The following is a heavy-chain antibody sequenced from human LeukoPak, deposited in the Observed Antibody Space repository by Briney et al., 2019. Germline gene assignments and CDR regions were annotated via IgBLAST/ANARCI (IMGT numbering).Heavy chain of an antibody. CDR1: GGSISSYY. V-gene: IGHV4-59*01. CDR2: IYYSGST. D-gene: IGHD3-22*01. CDR3: ARGEGRIVAR. J-gene: IGHJ1*01. Sequence: SETLSLTCTVSGGSISSYYWSWIRQPPGKGLEWIGYIYYSGSTNYNPSLRSRVTISVDTSKNQFSLKLSSVTAADTGVYCCARGEGRIVARWSQDTVVSVSS.